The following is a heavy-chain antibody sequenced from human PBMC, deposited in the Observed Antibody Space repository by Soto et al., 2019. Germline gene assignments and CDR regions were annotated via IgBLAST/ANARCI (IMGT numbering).Heavy chain of an antibody. CDR1: GGAFTNYS. CDR2: IIPLHNTS. CDR3: ASWSVWNPLYYHGMDV. V-gene: IGHV1-69*06. J-gene: IGHJ6*02. Sequence: QVHLLQSGAEVKKPGSSLKVSCKVSGGAFTNYSLNWVRHSPGQGLEWLGGIIPLHNTSNYSEKFVGRLSVTADISSITVYMHLSGLTSGDTATYYCASWSVWNPLYYHGMDVWGQVTTGTVS. D-gene: IGHD1-1*01.